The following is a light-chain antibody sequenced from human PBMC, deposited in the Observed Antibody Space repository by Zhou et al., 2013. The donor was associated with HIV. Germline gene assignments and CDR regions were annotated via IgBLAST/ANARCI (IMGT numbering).Light chain of an antibody. CDR1: QSVRSSY. CDR2: GAS. J-gene: IGKJ2*01. V-gene: IGKV3-20*01. CDR3: QQYGSSPPNT. Sequence: DIVLTQSPGTLSSSPGERVTLSCRASQSVRSSYLAWYQQRPGQAPRLLIYGASIRATGIPDRFSGSGSGTDFSLAIVRLEPEDFAVYYCQQYGSSPPNTFGQGTKRGDQT.